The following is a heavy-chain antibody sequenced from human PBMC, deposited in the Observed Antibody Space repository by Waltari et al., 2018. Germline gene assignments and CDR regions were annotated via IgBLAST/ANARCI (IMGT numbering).Heavy chain of an antibody. CDR3: AREAYCSSTSCFHDAFDI. CDR1: GYTFTSYD. D-gene: IGHD2-2*01. CDR2: ISAYNGNT. Sequence: QVQLVQSGAEVKKPGASVKVSCKASGYTFTSYDISWVRQAPGQGLEWMGWISAYNGNTNYAQKLQGRVTMTTDTSTSTAYMELRSLRSDDTAVYYCAREAYCSSTSCFHDAFDIWGQGTMVTVSS. J-gene: IGHJ3*02. V-gene: IGHV1-18*01.